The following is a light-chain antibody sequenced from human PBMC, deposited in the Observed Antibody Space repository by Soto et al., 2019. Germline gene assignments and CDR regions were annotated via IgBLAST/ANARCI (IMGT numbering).Light chain of an antibody. J-gene: IGLJ3*02. CDR2: EGS. Sequence: QSVPTQPASVSGSPGQSITISCTGTSSHVGSYNLVSWYQQHPGKAPKLMIYEGSKRPSGVSNRFSGSKSGNTASLTISGLQAEDEADYYCCSYAGSSSWVFGGGTKLTVL. CDR3: CSYAGSSSWV. CDR1: SSHVGSYNL. V-gene: IGLV2-23*01.